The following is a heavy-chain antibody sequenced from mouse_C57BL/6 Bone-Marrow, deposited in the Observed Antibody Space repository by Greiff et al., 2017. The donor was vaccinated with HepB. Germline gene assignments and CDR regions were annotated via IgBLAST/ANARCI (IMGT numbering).Heavy chain of an antibody. V-gene: IGHV5-9-1*02. CDR1: GFTFSSYA. CDR3: TREDYYSNPYYAMDY. D-gene: IGHD2-5*01. Sequence: EVKVVESGEGLVKPGGSLKLSCAASGFTFSSYAMSWVRQTPEKRLEWVAYISSGGDYIYYADTVKGRFTISRDNARNTLYLQMSSLKSEDTAMYYCTREDYYSNPYYAMDYWGRGTSVTVSS. J-gene: IGHJ4*01. CDR2: ISSGGDYI.